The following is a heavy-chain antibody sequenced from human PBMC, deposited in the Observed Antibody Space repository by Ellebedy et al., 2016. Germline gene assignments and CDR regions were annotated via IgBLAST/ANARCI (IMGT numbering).Heavy chain of an antibody. D-gene: IGHD3-22*01. CDR1: GFTFSDYY. CDR2: ISSSGSTI. V-gene: IGHV3-11*01. Sequence: GESLKISCAASGFTFSDYYMSWIRQAPGKGLEWVSYISSSGSTIYYADSVKGRFTISRDNAKNSLYLQMNSLRAEDTAVYYCASQEIDYYDSSGYYTRTDYWGQGTLVTVSS. J-gene: IGHJ4*02. CDR3: ASQEIDYYDSSGYYTRTDY.